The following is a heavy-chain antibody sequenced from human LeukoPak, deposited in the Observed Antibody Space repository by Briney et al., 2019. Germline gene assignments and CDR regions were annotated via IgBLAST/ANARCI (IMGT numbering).Heavy chain of an antibody. J-gene: IGHJ5*02. Sequence: SETLSLTCTVSGGSISSGGYYWSWIRQHPGKGLEWIGYIYYSGSTYYNPSLKSRVTISVDTSKNQFSLKLSSVTAADTAVYYCARGYSSSSGWLDPWGQGTLVTVSS. V-gene: IGHV4-31*03. D-gene: IGHD6-6*01. CDR1: GGSISSGGYY. CDR2: IYYSGST. CDR3: ARGYSSSSGWLDP.